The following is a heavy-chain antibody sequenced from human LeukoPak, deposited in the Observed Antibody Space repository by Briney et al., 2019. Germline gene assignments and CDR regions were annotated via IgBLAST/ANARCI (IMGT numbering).Heavy chain of an antibody. J-gene: IGHJ4*02. CDR2: ISWNSGSI. Sequence: PGRSLRLSCAASGFTFDDYAMHWVRQAPGKGLEWVSGISWNSGSIGYADSVKGRFTISRDNSKNTLYLQMNSLRAEDTAVYYCARGPYSSSWFYFEYWGLGTLVAVSS. CDR3: ARGPYSSSWFYFEY. D-gene: IGHD6-13*01. CDR1: GFTFDDYA. V-gene: IGHV3-9*01.